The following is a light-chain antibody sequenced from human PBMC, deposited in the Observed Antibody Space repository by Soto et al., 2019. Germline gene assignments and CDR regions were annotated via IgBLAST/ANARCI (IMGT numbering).Light chain of an antibody. CDR2: DAS. J-gene: IGKJ1*01. Sequence: IQLTQSPSPLSASVGDRVTITCRASQSISSWLAWYQQKLGKAPKLLIYDASSLESGVPSRFSGSGSGTEFTLSISSLQPDDFATYYCQHYNVYPWPVGQGTKVDI. CDR1: QSISSW. V-gene: IGKV1-5*01. CDR3: QHYNVYPWP.